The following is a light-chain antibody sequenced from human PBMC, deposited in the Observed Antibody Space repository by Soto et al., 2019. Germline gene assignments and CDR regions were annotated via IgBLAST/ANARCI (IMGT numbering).Light chain of an antibody. CDR3: QSYDSSLSGVV. CDR2: GNS. Sequence: QSVLTQPPSVSGAXXXXXXISCTGSSSNIGAGYDVHWYQQLPGTAPKLLIYGNSNRPSGVPDRFSGSKSGTSASLAITGLQAEDEADYYCQSYDSSLSGVVFGGGTKLTVL. V-gene: IGLV1-40*01. J-gene: IGLJ2*01. CDR1: SSNIGAGYD.